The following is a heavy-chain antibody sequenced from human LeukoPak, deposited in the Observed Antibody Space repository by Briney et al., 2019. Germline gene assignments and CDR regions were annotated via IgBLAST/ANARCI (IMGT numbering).Heavy chain of an antibody. CDR1: AFIFSGHW. Sequence: GGSLRLSCEGSAFIFSGHWMNWVRQTPGKGLEWVASINHNGNVNYYVDSVKGRFTISRDNAKNSLYLQMSNLRAEDTAVYFCARGGGLDVWGQGATVTVSS. CDR3: ARGGGLDV. J-gene: IGHJ6*02. V-gene: IGHV3-7*03. CDR2: INHNGNVN. D-gene: IGHD3-16*01.